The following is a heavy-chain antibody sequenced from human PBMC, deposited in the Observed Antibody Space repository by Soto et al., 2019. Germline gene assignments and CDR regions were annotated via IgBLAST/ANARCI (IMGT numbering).Heavy chain of an antibody. J-gene: IGHJ6*03. V-gene: IGHV4-31*03. D-gene: IGHD3-16*01. CDR3: ARGPGQEYYDYIWGPHRSGYYMDV. Sequence: SETLSLTCTVSGGSISSGGYYWSWIRQHPGKGLEWIGYIYYSGSTYYNPSLKSRVTISVDTSKNQFSLKLSSVTAADTAVYYCARGPGQEYYDYIWGPHRSGYYMDVWGKGTTVTVSS. CDR2: IYYSGST. CDR1: GGSISSGGYY.